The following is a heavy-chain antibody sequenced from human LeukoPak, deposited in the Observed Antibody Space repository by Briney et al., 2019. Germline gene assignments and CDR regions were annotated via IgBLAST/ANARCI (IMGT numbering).Heavy chain of an antibody. CDR2: FDPEDGET. V-gene: IGHV1-24*01. D-gene: IGHD3-22*01. CDR1: GYTLTELP. J-gene: IGHJ3*02. CDR3: ASLKNYYDSSGYLVTDAFDI. Sequence: ASVKVSCKVSGYTLTELPLHWVRQAPGKGLEWMGGFDPEDGETIYAQKFQGRVTMTEDTSTDTAYMELSSLTSDDTAVYYCASLKNYYDSSGYLVTDAFDIWGQGTMVTVSS.